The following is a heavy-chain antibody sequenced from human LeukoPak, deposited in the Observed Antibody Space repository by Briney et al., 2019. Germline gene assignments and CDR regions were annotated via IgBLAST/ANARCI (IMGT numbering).Heavy chain of an antibody. CDR1: GGSISSYY. J-gene: IGHJ4*02. Sequence: SETLSLTCTVSGGSISSYYWSWIRQPPGKGLEWIGCIYYSGSTNYNPSLKSRVTISVDTSKNQFSLKLSSVTAADTAVYYCAGASPDYYDSSGPNFDYWGQGTLVTVSS. CDR2: IYYSGST. V-gene: IGHV4-59*01. D-gene: IGHD3-22*01. CDR3: AGASPDYYDSSGPNFDY.